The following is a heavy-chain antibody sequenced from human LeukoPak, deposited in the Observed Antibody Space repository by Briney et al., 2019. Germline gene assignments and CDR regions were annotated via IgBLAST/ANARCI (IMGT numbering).Heavy chain of an antibody. CDR1: GLTLSSYT. CDR3: AVRFDY. D-gene: IGHD3-10*01. Sequence: PGGSLRLSCAASGLTLSSYTMNWVRQAPGKGLEWLSYISNGSSTIYYADSVKGRFTISRDNAKNSLYLQMNSLRAEYTAVYYCAVRFDYWAQGTLVTVSS. J-gene: IGHJ4*02. V-gene: IGHV3-48*01. CDR2: ISNGSSTI.